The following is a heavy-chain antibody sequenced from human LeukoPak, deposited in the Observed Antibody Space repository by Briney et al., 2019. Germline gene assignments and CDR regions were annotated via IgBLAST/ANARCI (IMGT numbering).Heavy chain of an antibody. CDR3: AKDFPSQTYCTSTSCYPLDY. CDR2: ISGSGGNT. Sequence: GGSLRLSCVGSGFKFSGYNMNWVRQSPGKGLEWVSAISGSGGNTYYADSVKGRFTISRDNSKDTLYLQMSSLRAEDTAVYYCAKDFPSQTYCTSTSCYPLDYWGQGTLVTVSS. CDR1: GFKFSGYN. V-gene: IGHV3-23*01. D-gene: IGHD2-2*01. J-gene: IGHJ4*02.